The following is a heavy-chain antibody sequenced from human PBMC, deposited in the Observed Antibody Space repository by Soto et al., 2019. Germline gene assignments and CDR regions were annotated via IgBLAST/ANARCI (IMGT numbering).Heavy chain of an antibody. CDR1: GGSISSYY. CDR2: IYPGDSDT. CDR3: ARHYCSSTSCYPVYYYYYGMDV. Sequence: ETLSLTCTVSGGSISSYYWSWIRQPAGKGLEWMGIIYPGDSDTRYSPSFQGQVTISADKSISTAYLQWSSLKASDTAMYYCARHYCSSTSCYPVYYYYYGMDVWGQGTTVTVSS. V-gene: IGHV5-51*01. D-gene: IGHD2-2*01. J-gene: IGHJ6*02.